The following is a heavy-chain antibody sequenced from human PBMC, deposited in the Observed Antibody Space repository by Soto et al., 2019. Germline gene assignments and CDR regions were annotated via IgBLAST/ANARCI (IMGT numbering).Heavy chain of an antibody. V-gene: IGHV3-23*01. J-gene: IGHJ4*02. Sequence: GWYLRLSCAASGFTFSSYAMSWVRHAPGKGLEWVSAISGSGGSTYYADSVKGRFTISRDNSKNTLYLQMNSLRAEDTAVYYCENGFSYSSDSSGYYDYWGQGTLVTVSA. CDR2: ISGSGGST. D-gene: IGHD3-22*01. CDR1: GFTFSSYA. CDR3: ENGFSYSSDSSGYYDY.